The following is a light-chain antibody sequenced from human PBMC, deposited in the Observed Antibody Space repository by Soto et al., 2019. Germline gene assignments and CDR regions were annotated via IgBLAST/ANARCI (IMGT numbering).Light chain of an antibody. Sequence: EILVTESPATLSSFAGDRVTLTCRASQYINTRLAWYQHRPGQAPRLLIYQTSIRAAGIPARFSANGSGTDFTLTISDVQPEDFALYYCHHCQSWPQTFGQGTKVDIK. CDR1: QYINTR. V-gene: IGKV3-11*01. CDR3: HHCQSWPQT. CDR2: QTS. J-gene: IGKJ1*01.